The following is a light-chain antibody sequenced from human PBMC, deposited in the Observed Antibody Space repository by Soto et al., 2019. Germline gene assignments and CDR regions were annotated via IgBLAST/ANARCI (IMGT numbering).Light chain of an antibody. Sequence: QSALTQPRAVSGSPGQSVTISCTGTSSDVGGYNYVSWYQQHPGKAPKLIIYDVSKWPSGVPDRFSGSKSGYTASLTISGLQVEDEADYYCCSYAGSSTWVFGGGTKLTVL. CDR3: CSYAGSSTWV. CDR1: SSDVGGYNY. J-gene: IGLJ3*02. V-gene: IGLV2-11*01. CDR2: DVS.